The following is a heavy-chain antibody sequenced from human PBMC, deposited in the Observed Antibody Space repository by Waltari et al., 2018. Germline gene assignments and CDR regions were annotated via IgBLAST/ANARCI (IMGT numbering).Heavy chain of an antibody. CDR3: IRHVEWDHSF. CDR1: GFTFIASA. V-gene: IGHV3-73*01. D-gene: IGHD3-3*01. CDR2: IRSGANYYAT. Sequence: EVQLVESGGGLAQPGGSLTLSCAASGFTFIASAIHWARQVSGKGLEWIGHIRSGANYYATKYAASVAGRFTIFRDDSKNTAYLQMTSLKSDDTAIYYCIRHVEWDHSFWGQGTPVTVSA. J-gene: IGHJ1*01.